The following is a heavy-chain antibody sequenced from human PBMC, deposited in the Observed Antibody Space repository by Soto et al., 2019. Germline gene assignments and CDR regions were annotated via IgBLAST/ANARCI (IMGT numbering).Heavy chain of an antibody. J-gene: IGHJ4*02. D-gene: IGHD3-10*01. Sequence: QVQLVQSGPEVKKPGSSVKVSCKASGGTFRNYPINWVRQAPGQGLEWMGSIFPLTDIPDYAQNFQARLTISVDKSTSTAYMELSSLTSDDTAMYFCARGPLLVLNSFQSWGQVTLVTVSS. CDR3: ARGPLLVLNSFQS. V-gene: IGHV1-69*02. CDR1: GGTFRNYP. CDR2: IFPLTDIP.